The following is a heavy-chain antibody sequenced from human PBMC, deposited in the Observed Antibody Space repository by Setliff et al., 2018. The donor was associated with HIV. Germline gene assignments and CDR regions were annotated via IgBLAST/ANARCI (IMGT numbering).Heavy chain of an antibody. V-gene: IGHV1-46*01. CDR2: INPSSGST. D-gene: IGHD6-6*01. Sequence: ASVKVSCKSSGYTFTDYFLYWVRQAPGQGLEWMGIINPSSGSTTYAQKFQGRVTMTRDTSTSTVYIELSSLRSEDTAVYYCARDPAPSSSASYFQHWGQGTPVTVSS. CDR3: ARDPAPSSSASYFQH. CDR1: GYTFTDYF. J-gene: IGHJ1*01.